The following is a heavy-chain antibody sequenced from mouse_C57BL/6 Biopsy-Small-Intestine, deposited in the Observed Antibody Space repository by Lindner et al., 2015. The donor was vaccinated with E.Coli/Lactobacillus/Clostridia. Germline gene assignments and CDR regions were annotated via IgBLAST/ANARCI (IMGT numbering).Heavy chain of an antibody. Sequence: VQLQESGAELAKPGASVKMSCKASGYTFLSYWIHWVKQRPGQGLEWIGYINPSSGYTEYNQKFKGRAALTADKSSSTAYIQLSSLTSEDSAVYYCASPPIYYGDYLFAYWGQGTLVTVSA. D-gene: IGHD2-13*01. J-gene: IGHJ3*01. CDR2: INPSSGYT. V-gene: IGHV1-7*01. CDR1: GYTFLSYW. CDR3: ASPPIYYGDYLFAY.